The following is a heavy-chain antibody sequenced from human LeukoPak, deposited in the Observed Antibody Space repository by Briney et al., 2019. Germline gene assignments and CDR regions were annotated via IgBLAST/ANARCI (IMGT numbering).Heavy chain of an antibody. CDR1: GFTFSSYA. V-gene: IGHV3-23*01. CDR3: AKGSGALGVPLYDY. J-gene: IGHJ4*02. D-gene: IGHD1-1*01. Sequence: PGGSLRLSCAASGFTFSSYAMSWVRQAPGKGLEWVTAISGSGGSTYYADSVKGRFTISRDNSKNMLYLQMNSLRAEDTAVYYCAKGSGALGVPLYDYWGQGILVTGSS. CDR2: ISGSGGST.